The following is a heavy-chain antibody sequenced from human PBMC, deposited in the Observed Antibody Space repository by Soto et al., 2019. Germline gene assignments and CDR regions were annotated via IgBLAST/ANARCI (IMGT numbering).Heavy chain of an antibody. V-gene: IGHV4-59*01. D-gene: IGHD1-26*01. CDR1: GGSISSYY. Sequence: QVQLQESGPGLVKPSETLSLTCTVSGGSISSYYWSWIRQPPGKGLEWIGYIYYSGSTNYNPSLKSRVTLSVDTSKNQFSLKLSSVTAADTAVYYCARRWGYYFDYWGQGTLVTVSS. CDR2: IYYSGST. J-gene: IGHJ4*02. CDR3: ARRWGYYFDY.